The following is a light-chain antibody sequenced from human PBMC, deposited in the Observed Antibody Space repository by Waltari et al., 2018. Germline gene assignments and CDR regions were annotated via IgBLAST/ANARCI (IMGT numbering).Light chain of an antibody. CDR2: AAS. CDR3: QQSNTFPLT. Sequence: DIQMTQSPSSVSASVGDRVPITCRASEDVSTWLAWYHQKPGKVPQLLIFAASVLRTGVSSRFTGSGSGTDFTLTISSLEPEDFATYYCQQSNTFPLTFGGGTKVEIK. CDR1: EDVSTW. J-gene: IGKJ4*01. V-gene: IGKV1-12*01.